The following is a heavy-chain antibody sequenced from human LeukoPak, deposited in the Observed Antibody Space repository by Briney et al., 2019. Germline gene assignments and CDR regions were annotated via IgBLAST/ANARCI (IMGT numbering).Heavy chain of an antibody. Sequence: SETLSLTCTVSGGSISSYYWGWIRQPPGKGLEWIASIFYSGSTYYNPSLKSRVTISVDTSKNQFSLKLSSVTAADTAVYYCVRGYCSGGSCYSYYYYNYMDVWGKGTTVTVSS. CDR1: GGSISSYY. D-gene: IGHD2-15*01. J-gene: IGHJ6*03. CDR3: VRGYCSGGSCYSYYYYNYMDV. V-gene: IGHV4-39*07. CDR2: IFYSGST.